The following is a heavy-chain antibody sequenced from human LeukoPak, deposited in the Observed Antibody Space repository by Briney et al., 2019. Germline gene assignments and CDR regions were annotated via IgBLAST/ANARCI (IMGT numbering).Heavy chain of an antibody. V-gene: IGHV4-34*01. D-gene: IGHD6-19*01. CDR3: TRHRGYSSGWYYFDY. CDR1: GGSFSGYY. J-gene: IGHJ4*02. Sequence: PSETLSLTCAVYGGSFSGYYWSWIRQPPGKGLEWIGEINHSGSTNYNPSLKSRVTISVDTSKNQFSLKLSSVTAADTAVYYCTRHRGYSSGWYYFDYWGQGTLVTVSS. CDR2: INHSGST.